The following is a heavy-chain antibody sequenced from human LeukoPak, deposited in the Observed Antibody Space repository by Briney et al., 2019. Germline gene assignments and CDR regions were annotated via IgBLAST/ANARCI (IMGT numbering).Heavy chain of an antibody. CDR1: GFTVSNNY. Sequence: QPGGSLRLSCAASGFTVSNNYMTWVRQAPGKGLEWVSVIYSGGSTNYADSVKGRFTISRDNSKNTVYLQMNSLRVEDTAVYYCAKEVSNGDYNILGYYYNGMDVWGQGTTVTVSS. J-gene: IGHJ6*02. V-gene: IGHV3-53*01. CDR3: AKEVSNGDYNILGYYYNGMDV. D-gene: IGHD4-17*01. CDR2: IYSGGST.